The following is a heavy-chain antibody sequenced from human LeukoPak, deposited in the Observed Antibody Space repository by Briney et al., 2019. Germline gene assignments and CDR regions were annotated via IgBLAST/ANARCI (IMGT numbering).Heavy chain of an antibody. D-gene: IGHD3-10*01. CDR1: GFTFDDYT. V-gene: IGHV3-43*01. CDR2: ISWDGGST. CDR3: AKVAKKLLWFGELFD. J-gene: IGHJ4*02. Sequence: GGSLRPSCAASGFTFDDYTMHWVRQAPGKGLEWVSLISWDGGSTHYADSVKGRFTISRDNSKNSLYLQMNSLRTEDTALYYCAKVAKKLLWFGELFDWGQGTLVTVSS.